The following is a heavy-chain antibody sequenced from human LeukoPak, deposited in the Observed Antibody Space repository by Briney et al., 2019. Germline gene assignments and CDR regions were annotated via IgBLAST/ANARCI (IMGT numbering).Heavy chain of an antibody. V-gene: IGHV3-23*01. D-gene: IGHD3-9*01. CDR3: AKWGDYDVLTGYYDSDF. CDR1: GFTFSNYA. Sequence: PGASLRLSCAASGFTFSNYAMSRVRQAPGKGLEWVSAVSGRDTSTYYTDSVKGRFTISRDNSKNTLYLQMNSLSAEDTAIYYCAKWGDYDVLTGYYDSDFWGQGTLVTVPS. CDR2: VSGRDTST. J-gene: IGHJ4*02.